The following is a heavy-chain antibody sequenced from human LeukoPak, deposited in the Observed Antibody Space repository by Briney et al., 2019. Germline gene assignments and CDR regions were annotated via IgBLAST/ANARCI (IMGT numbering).Heavy chain of an antibody. J-gene: IGHJ4*02. CDR1: GFTVSSNY. V-gene: IGHV3-53*01. CDR3: ARDSGYGSGWDAPRFDY. CDR2: IYSGGST. D-gene: IGHD6-19*01. Sequence: GGSLRLSCAASGFTVSSNYMSWVRQAPGKGLEWVSVIYSGGSTYYADSVKGRFTISRDNSKNTLYLQMNSLRAEDTAVYYCARDSGYGSGWDAPRFDYWGQGTLVSVSS.